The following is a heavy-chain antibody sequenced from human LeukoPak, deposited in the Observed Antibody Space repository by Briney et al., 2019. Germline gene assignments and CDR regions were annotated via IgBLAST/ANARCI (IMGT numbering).Heavy chain of an antibody. CDR2: INQDGSEK. D-gene: IGHD2-15*01. J-gene: IGHJ4*02. V-gene: IGHV3-7*01. CDR1: GFTFSSYG. CDR3: ASSVMVDVRGAYDY. Sequence: PGRSLRLSCAASGFTFSSYGMHWVRQAPGKGLEWVAHINQDGSEKYYVDSVKGRFTISRDNARNSQYLQMNSLRAEDTAVYYCASSVMVDVRGAYDYWGQGTLVTVSS.